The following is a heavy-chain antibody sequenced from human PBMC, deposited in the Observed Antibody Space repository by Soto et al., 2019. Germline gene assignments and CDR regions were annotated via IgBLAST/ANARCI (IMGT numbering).Heavy chain of an antibody. CDR1: GYSFTSYG. V-gene: IGHV1-18*01. J-gene: IGHJ6*02. CDR2: ISAYNGNK. Sequence: ASVKVSCKASGYSFTSYGISWVRQAPGQGLEWMGWISAYNGNKKYAQKLQGRVTMTTDTSTSTAYMELRSLRSDDTAVYYCARGGGDYQGYYYYGMDVWGQGTTVTVSS. D-gene: IGHD2-21*02. CDR3: ARGGGDYQGYYYYGMDV.